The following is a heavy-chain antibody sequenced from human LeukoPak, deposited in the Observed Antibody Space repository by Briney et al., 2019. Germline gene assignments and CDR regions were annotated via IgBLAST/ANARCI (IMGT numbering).Heavy chain of an antibody. J-gene: IGHJ1*01. V-gene: IGHV3-23*01. D-gene: IGHD3-10*01. CDR3: AKGSFSTMVRGVQYFQH. Sequence: GGSLRLSCAASGFTFSSYAMSWVRQAPGKGLEWVSAISGSGGSTYYADSVKGRFTISRDNSKNTLYLQMNSLRAEDTAVYYCAKGSFSTMVRGVQYFQHWGQGTLVTVSS. CDR1: GFTFSSYA. CDR2: ISGSGGST.